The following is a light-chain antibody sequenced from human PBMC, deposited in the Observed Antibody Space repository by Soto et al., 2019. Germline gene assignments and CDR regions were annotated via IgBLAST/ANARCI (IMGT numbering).Light chain of an antibody. CDR3: QQYNNWPPLT. J-gene: IGKJ1*01. CDR1: QSVSSN. CDR2: GAS. Sequence: EIVMTQSPATLSVSPGERATLSCRASQSVSSNVAWYQQKPGQAPRLLIYGASTRVTGIPARFSGSGSGTEFTLTISSLQSEDFAVYYCQQYNNWPPLTFGQGTKVDI. V-gene: IGKV3-15*01.